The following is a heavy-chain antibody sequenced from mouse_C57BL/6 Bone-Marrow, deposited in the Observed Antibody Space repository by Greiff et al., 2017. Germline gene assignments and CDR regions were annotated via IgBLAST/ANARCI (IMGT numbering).Heavy chain of an antibody. D-gene: IGHD1-1*01. V-gene: IGHV1-18*01. CDR1: GYTFTDYN. J-gene: IGHJ3*01. CDR3: ARERNYGSSSWFAY. Sequence: VQLQQSGPELVKPGASVKIPCKASGYTFTDYNMDWVKQSHGKSLEWIGDINPNNGGTIYNQKFKGKATLTVDKSSSTAYMQLSSLTSEDSAVYYCARERNYGSSSWFAYWGQGTLVTVSA. CDR2: INPNNGGT.